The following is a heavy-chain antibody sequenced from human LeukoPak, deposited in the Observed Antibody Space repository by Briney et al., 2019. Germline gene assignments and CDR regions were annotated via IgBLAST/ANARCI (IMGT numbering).Heavy chain of an antibody. Sequence: PGGSLRLSCAASGITFGNNWMHWVRQGPGEELVWISRINSDGGGAIYADSVKGRFTVSRDNAKNTLYLQMNSLRAEDTAVYYCARDVPHNWFDTWGQGTLVTVSS. J-gene: IGHJ5*02. CDR3: ARDVPHNWFDT. CDR1: GITFGNNW. CDR2: INSDGGGA. V-gene: IGHV3-74*01.